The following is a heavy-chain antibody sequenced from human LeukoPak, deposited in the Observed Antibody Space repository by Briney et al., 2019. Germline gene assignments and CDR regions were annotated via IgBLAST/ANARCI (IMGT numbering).Heavy chain of an antibody. J-gene: IGHJ4*02. D-gene: IGHD3-16*01. CDR1: GGSISSYY. Sequence: SETLSLTCTASGGSISSYYWSWIRQPPGKGLEWIGYIYYSGSTNYNPSLKSRVTISADTSKNQFSLKLSSVTAADTAVYYCARDRRGAFDYWGQGTLVTVSS. CDR3: ARDRRGAFDY. CDR2: IYYSGST. V-gene: IGHV4-59*01.